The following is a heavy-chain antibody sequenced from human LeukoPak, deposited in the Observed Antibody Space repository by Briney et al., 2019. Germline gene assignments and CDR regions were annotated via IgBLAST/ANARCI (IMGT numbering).Heavy chain of an antibody. CDR2: MNPNSGNT. CDR3: ARGSVRKGFDY. D-gene: IGHD1-1*01. V-gene: IGHV1-8*01. J-gene: IGHJ4*02. Sequence: GASVKVSCKACGYTFTSFDINWVQATGQGLEWMGGMNPNSGNTGYAQQFQGRVTITKDPSISTAYMELSSLKSEDTAVYYCARGSVRKGFDYWGQGTLVTVSS. CDR1: GYTFTSFD.